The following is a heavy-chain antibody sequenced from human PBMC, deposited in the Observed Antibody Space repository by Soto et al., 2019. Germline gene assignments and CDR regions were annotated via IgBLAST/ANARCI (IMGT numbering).Heavy chain of an antibody. D-gene: IGHD1-7*01. J-gene: IGHJ5*02. Sequence: SETLSLTCTVSGGSITNNSHYWGWIRQPPGKGLEWIGNIYYSGSSYSNPSLKSRVTISVDTSKNQFSLKLSSVTAADTAVYYCARRTTDWFDPWGQGTLVTVSS. CDR3: ARRTTDWFDP. V-gene: IGHV4-39*01. CDR2: IYYSGSS. CDR1: GGSITNNSHY.